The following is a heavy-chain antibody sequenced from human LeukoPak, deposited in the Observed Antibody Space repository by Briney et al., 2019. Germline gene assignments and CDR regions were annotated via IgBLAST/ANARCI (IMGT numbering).Heavy chain of an antibody. CDR1: GYTFTGYY. V-gene: IGHV1-2*02. CDR2: INPNSGGT. J-gene: IGHJ4*02. CDR3: ARDSYSSSPQYYFDY. Sequence: ASVKVSCKASGYTFTGYYMHWVRQAPGQGLEWMGGINPNSGGTNYAQKFQGRVTMTRDTSISTAYMELSRLRSDDTAVYYCARDSYSSSPQYYFDYWGQGTLVTVSS. D-gene: IGHD6-6*01.